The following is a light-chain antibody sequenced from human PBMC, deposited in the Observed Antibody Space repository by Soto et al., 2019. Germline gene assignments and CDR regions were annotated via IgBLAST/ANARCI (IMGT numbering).Light chain of an antibody. Sequence: ILMTQSPATLSVSPGERATLSCRASQSVSNNLAWYQQKPGQAPSLLIYDASTRATGIPARFSGSGSGTEFTLPISGLQSEDVAVYYCQQYNNWPPWTFGQGTKVEIK. V-gene: IGKV3-15*01. CDR2: DAS. CDR1: QSVSNN. J-gene: IGKJ1*01. CDR3: QQYNNWPPWT.